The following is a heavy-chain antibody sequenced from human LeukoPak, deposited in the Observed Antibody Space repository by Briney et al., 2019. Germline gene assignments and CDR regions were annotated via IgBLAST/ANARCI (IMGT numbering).Heavy chain of an antibody. V-gene: IGHV3-21*01. D-gene: IGHD6-19*01. Sequence: PGGSLRLSCAASGFTFSSYSMNWVRQAPGKGLEWVSSISSSSSYIYYADSVKGRFTISRDNAKNSLYLQMNSLRAEDTAVYYCARAGLPVAGEVDYWGQGTLVTVSS. CDR3: ARAGLPVAGEVDY. CDR2: ISSSSSYI. J-gene: IGHJ4*02. CDR1: GFTFSSYS.